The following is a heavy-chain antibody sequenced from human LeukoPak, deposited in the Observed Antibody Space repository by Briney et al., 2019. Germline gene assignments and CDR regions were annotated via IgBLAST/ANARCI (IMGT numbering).Heavy chain of an antibody. D-gene: IGHD6-19*01. CDR3: AKDLVGYSSGWDLDY. Sequence: GRSLRLSCAASGFTFSSYGMHWVRQAPGKGLEWVAVISYDGSNKYYADSVKGRFTISRDNSKNTLYLQMNSLRAEDTAVYYCAKDLVGYSSGWDLDYWGQGTLVNVSS. CDR1: GFTFSSYG. J-gene: IGHJ4*02. CDR2: ISYDGSNK. V-gene: IGHV3-30*18.